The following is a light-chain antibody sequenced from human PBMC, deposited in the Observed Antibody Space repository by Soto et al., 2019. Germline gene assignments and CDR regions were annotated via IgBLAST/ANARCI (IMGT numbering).Light chain of an antibody. CDR2: GAS. Sequence: EIVMTQSPGTLSLSPGERATISCRASQVIGSRYLAWYHQTSGQAPRLLIYGASSRATGIPDRFSGSGSVTDFTLTISRLEPEDFGVYYCQQFGSSIPHTFGQGTKLEIK. J-gene: IGKJ2*01. V-gene: IGKV3-20*01. CDR3: QQFGSSIPHT. CDR1: QVIGSRY.